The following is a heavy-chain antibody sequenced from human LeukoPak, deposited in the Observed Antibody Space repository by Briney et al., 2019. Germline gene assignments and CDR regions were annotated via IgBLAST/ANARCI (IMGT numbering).Heavy chain of an antibody. CDR2: ISSSSSYI. CDR1: GFTFSSYS. CDR3: ARDVRVSSSWYEGDY. Sequence: GGSLRLSCAASGFTFSSYSMNWVRQAPGKGLEWVSSISSSSSYIYYADSVKGRFTISRDNAKNSLYLQMNSLRAEDTAVYYCARDVRVSSSWYEGDYWGQGTLVTVSS. D-gene: IGHD6-13*01. V-gene: IGHV3-21*01. J-gene: IGHJ4*02.